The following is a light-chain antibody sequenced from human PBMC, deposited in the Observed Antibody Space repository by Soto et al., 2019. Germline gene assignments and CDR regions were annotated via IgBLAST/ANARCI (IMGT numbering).Light chain of an antibody. CDR3: SSYTSSSTSYV. CDR1: SSDVGGYNY. J-gene: IGLJ1*01. CDR2: EFS. Sequence: QSVLTQPASGSGSPGQSITISCTGTSSDVGGYNYLSWYQQHPGKAPTLMIYEFSNRPLGVSNRFSGYKSGNQASLAISGLQAEDEADYFCSSYTSSSTSYVFGTGTKVTVL. V-gene: IGLV2-14*01.